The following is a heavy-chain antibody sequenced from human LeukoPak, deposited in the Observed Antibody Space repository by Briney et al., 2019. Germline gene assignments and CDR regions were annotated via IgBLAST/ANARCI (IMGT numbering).Heavy chain of an antibody. V-gene: IGHV3-30-3*01. CDR1: GFTFSSYA. CDR3: ARDQDPIAAAGTRAGYFDY. CDR2: ISYDGSNK. Sequence: GRSLRLSCAASGFTFSSYAMHWVRQAPGKGLEWVAVISYDGSNKYYADSVKGRFTISRDNSKNTLYLQMNSLRAEDTAVYYCARDQDPIAAAGTRAGYFDYWGQGTLVTVPS. D-gene: IGHD6-13*01. J-gene: IGHJ4*02.